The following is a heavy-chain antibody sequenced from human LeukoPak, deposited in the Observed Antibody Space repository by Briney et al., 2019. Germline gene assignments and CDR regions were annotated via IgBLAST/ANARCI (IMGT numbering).Heavy chain of an antibody. CDR1: GFTFSSCA. CDR2: ISGSGGIT. D-gene: IGHD3-22*01. J-gene: IGHJ4*02. V-gene: IGHV3-23*01. Sequence: GGSLRLSCAASGFTFSSCAMNWVRQAPGKGLEGVSGISGSGGITHYADSVRGRFTISRDNSKNTLYLQMNSLRAEDTAVYYCAKDPTDFDSSGQTYFDYWGQGSLVTVSS. CDR3: AKDPTDFDSSGQTYFDY.